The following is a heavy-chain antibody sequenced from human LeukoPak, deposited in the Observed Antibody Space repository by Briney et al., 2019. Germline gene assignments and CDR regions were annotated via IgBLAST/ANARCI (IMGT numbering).Heavy chain of an antibody. J-gene: IGHJ4*02. CDR2: IWYDGSNK. V-gene: IGHV3-33*01. CDR1: GIAFSSHS. CDR3: ARELGGSYFDY. Sequence: PGRPLTLSCAAAGIAFSSHSMHWVRQAPGKGLIRVAVIWYDGSNKYYADSVKGRFTISRDNSKNTLYLQMNSLRAEDTAVYYCARELGGSYFDYWGQGTLVTVSS. D-gene: IGHD1-26*01.